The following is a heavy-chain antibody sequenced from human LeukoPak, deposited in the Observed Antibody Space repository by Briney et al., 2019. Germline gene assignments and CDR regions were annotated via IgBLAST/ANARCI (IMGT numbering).Heavy chain of an antibody. CDR3: ARDRLSRMDV. J-gene: IGHJ6*02. V-gene: IGHV4-61*01. Sequence: SETLSLTCTVSGYSISSGYYWSWIRQPPGKGLEWIGYIYYSGSTNYNPSLKSRVTISVDTSKNQFSLKLSSVTAADTAVYYCARDRLSRMDVWGQGTTVTVSS. CDR2: IYYSGST. CDR1: GYSISSGYY.